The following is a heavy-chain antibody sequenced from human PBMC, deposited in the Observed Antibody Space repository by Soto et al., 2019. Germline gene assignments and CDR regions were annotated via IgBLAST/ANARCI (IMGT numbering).Heavy chain of an antibody. CDR3: ARHGFGPLHGLVDV. CDR2: INYDGYS. Sequence: QVQLQESGPGLVKPSETLSLTCTVSGGSITNYYCSWFRQPPGKGLEWIGYINYDGYSAYNLSLKRRVTLSMDAPKTQFSLMLESVTATDTAAYYCARHGFGPLHGLVDVRGPGTTVIVSS. V-gene: IGHV4-59*08. CDR1: GGSITNYY. J-gene: IGHJ6*02. D-gene: IGHD3-10*01.